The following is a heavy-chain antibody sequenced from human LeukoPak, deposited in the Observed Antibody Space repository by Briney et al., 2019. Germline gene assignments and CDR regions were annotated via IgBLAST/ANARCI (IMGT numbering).Heavy chain of an antibody. CDR1: GFTFSSYA. Sequence: GGSLRLSCAASGFTFSSYAMHWVRQAPGKGLEWVAVISYDGSSKYYADSVKGRFTISRDNSKNTLYLQMNSLRAEDTAVYYCARGRYCSSTSCYMGYYYYGMDVWGQGTTVTVSS. CDR3: ARGRYCSSTSCYMGYYYYGMDV. V-gene: IGHV3-30-3*01. D-gene: IGHD2-2*02. J-gene: IGHJ6*02. CDR2: ISYDGSSK.